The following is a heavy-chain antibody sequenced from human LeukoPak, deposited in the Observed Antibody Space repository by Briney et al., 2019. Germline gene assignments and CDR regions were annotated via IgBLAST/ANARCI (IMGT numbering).Heavy chain of an antibody. Sequence: GGPLRLSCAASGFTFSSYWMHWVRQAPGKGLVWVSRINSVGSSTSYADSVKGRFTISRDNAKNTLYLQMNSLRAEDTAVYYCARARYYDSSGYYYWGQGTLVTVSS. J-gene: IGHJ4*02. D-gene: IGHD3-22*01. V-gene: IGHV3-74*01. CDR3: ARARYYDSSGYYY. CDR1: GFTFSSYW. CDR2: INSVGSST.